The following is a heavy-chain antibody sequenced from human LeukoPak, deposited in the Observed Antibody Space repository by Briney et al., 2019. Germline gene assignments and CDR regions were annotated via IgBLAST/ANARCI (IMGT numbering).Heavy chain of an antibody. D-gene: IGHD3-22*01. CDR1: GGSISSYY. CDR3: ARRADYDSSGYYLIDY. Sequence: SETLSLTCTVSGGSISSYYWSWIRQPPGKGLEWIGYIDYSGSTNYNPSLKSRVTISVDTSKNQFSLKLSSVTAADTAVYYCARRADYDSSGYYLIDYWGQGTLVTVSS. V-gene: IGHV4-59*08. CDR2: IDYSGST. J-gene: IGHJ4*02.